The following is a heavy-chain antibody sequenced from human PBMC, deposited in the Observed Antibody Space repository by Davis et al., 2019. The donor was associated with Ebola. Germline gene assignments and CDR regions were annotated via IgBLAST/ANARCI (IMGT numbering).Heavy chain of an antibody. J-gene: IGHJ4*02. CDR3: ARWGYSYGSKGEPGDY. D-gene: IGHD5-18*01. V-gene: IGHV1-69*04. CDR1: GGTFSSYA. CDR2: IIPILGIA. Sequence: SVKVSCKASGGTFSSYAISWVRQAPGQGLEWMGRIIPILGIANYAQKFQGRVTITADKSTSTAYMELSSLRSEDTAVYYCARWGYSYGSKGEPGDYWGQGTLVTVSS.